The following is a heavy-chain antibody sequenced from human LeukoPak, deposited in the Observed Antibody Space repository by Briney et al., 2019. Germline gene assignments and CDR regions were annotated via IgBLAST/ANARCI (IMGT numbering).Heavy chain of an antibody. Sequence: PGASVKVSCKASGYSFTSYGISWVRQAPGQGLQWMGWISAYNGNINYAQKLQGRVTITTDTSTSTAYMELTSLRSDDTAVYYCAKDRWRDGSSSFDNWGQGTLVTVSS. CDR3: AKDRWRDGSSSFDN. CDR2: ISAYNGNI. D-gene: IGHD6-6*01. J-gene: IGHJ4*02. CDR1: GYSFTSYG. V-gene: IGHV1-18*01.